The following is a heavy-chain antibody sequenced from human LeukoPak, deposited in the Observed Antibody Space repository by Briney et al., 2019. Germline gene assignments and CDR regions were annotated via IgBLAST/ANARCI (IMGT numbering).Heavy chain of an antibody. CDR2: IYYSGST. D-gene: IGHD5-24*01. Sequence: SETLSLTCTVSGGSISSYYWSWIRQPPGKGLEWIGYIYYSGSTNYNPSLKSRVTISVDTSKNQFSLKLSSVTAADTAVYYCARVLRRDGYNSIDYWGQGTLVTVSS. CDR1: GGSISSYY. J-gene: IGHJ4*02. CDR3: ARVLRRDGYNSIDY. V-gene: IGHV4-59*01.